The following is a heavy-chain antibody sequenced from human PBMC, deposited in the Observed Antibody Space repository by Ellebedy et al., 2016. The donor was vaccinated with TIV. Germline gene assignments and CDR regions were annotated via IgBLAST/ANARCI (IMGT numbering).Heavy chain of an antibody. D-gene: IGHD3-22*01. CDR2: ISGKTDGGTT. Sequence: PGGSLRLSCAASGFIFSNAWMNWVRQAPGKGLEWVGRISGKTDGGTTDYAAPVKGRFTISKDDSKNTLYLQMDSLKTEDTAVYYCTTPPYYYESSGYYSRDYWGQGTLVTVSS. J-gene: IGHJ4*02. CDR3: TTPPYYYESSGYYSRDY. V-gene: IGHV3-15*07. CDR1: GFIFSNAW.